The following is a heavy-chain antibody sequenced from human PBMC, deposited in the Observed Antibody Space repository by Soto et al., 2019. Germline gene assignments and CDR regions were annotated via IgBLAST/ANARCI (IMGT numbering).Heavy chain of an antibody. J-gene: IGHJ5*02. CDR2: IIPISGAV. D-gene: IGHD4-17*01. CDR1: GGTFTNYA. CDR3: ARTTTAYTWFDL. Sequence: QVQLVQSGAEVKKPGSSVKVSCKASGGTFTNYAINWVRQAPGQGLEWMGGIIPISGAVNYAPKFQGRVTITADEATSTVYMALSSLRSENTAVYYCARTTTAYTWFDLWGQGTLVTVSS. V-gene: IGHV1-69*01.